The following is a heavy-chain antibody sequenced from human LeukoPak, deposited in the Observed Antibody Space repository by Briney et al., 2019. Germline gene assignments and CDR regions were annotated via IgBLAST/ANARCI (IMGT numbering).Heavy chain of an antibody. CDR3: ARDLHSSSWFRLRY. CDR2: IWYDGSNK. J-gene: IGHJ4*02. V-gene: IGHV3-33*01. D-gene: IGHD6-13*01. Sequence: GGSLRLSCSASGFTFSSYGMHWVRQAPGKGLEWVAVIWYDGSNKYYADSVKGRFTISRDNSKNTLYLQMNSLRAEDTAVYYCARDLHSSSWFRLRYWGQGTLVTVSS. CDR1: GFTFSSYG.